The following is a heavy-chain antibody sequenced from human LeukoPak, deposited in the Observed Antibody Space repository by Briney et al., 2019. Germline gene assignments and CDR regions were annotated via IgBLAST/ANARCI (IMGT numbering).Heavy chain of an antibody. CDR1: GFTFSSYD. V-gene: IGHV3-13*04. J-gene: IGHJ4*02. D-gene: IGHD6-19*01. CDR3: ARGLYSSGWYVPELDY. Sequence: GGSLRLSCAASGFTFSSYDMHWVRQATGKGLEWVSAITTRGDTYYSGSVKGRFTISRENAKNSLYLQMNSLRAGDTAVYYCARGLYSSGWYVPELDYWGQGTLVGVSS. CDR2: ITTRGDT.